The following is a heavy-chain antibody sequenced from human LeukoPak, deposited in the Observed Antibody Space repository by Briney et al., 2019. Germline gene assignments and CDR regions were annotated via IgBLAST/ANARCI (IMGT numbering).Heavy chain of an antibody. CDR1: GFTFSIYA. V-gene: IGHV3-23*01. D-gene: IGHD4-17*01. Sequence: GGSLRLSCAVSGFTFSIYAMNWVRQAPGKGLEWVSAISSSGSTYYADSVKGRFTISRDNSKNTLFLQMNSLRAEDTAVYYCAKDFAVTTDYWGQGTLVTVSS. CDR2: ISSSGST. CDR3: AKDFAVTTDY. J-gene: IGHJ4*02.